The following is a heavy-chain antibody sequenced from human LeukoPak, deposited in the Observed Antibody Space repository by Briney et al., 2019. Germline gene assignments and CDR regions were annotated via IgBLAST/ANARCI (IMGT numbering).Heavy chain of an antibody. CDR2: IYYSGST. D-gene: IGHD6-19*01. V-gene: IGHV4-39*07. CDR3: ARSIAVAAGRYLYYYYYYMDV. Sequence: PSETLSLTCTVSGGSISSSSYYWGWIRQPPGKGLEWIGSIYYSGSTYYNPSLKSRVTISVDTSKNQFSLKLSSVTAADTAVYYCARSIAVAAGRYLYYYYYYMDVWGKGTTVTISS. CDR1: GGSISSSSYY. J-gene: IGHJ6*03.